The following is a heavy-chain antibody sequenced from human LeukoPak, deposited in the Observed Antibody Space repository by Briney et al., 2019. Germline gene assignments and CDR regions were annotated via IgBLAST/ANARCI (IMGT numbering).Heavy chain of an antibody. CDR3: ASSYYYNNRDYYYGMDV. J-gene: IGHJ6*02. CDR2: INQDGSEI. CDR1: GFTFSRFR. D-gene: IGHD3-22*01. V-gene: IGHV3-7*01. Sequence: GGSLRLSCAASGFTFSRFRMSWVRQPPGKGLEWVANINQDGSEIYYVDSVKGRFTISRDNSKNTLYLQMNSLRAEDTAVYYCASSYYYNNRDYYYGMDVWGQGTTVTVSS.